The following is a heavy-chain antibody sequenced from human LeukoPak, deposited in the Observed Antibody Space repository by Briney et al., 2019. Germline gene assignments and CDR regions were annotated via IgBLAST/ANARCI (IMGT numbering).Heavy chain of an antibody. CDR2: ISGSGGST. V-gene: IGHV3-23*01. J-gene: IGHJ4*02. Sequence: GGSLRLSCAASGFTFSSYAMSWVRQAPGKGLEWVSAISGSGGSTYYADSVKGRFTISRDNSKNTLYLQMNSLRTEDTAVYYCATSRDYYDSNGYYPYYFDCWGQGTLVTVSS. D-gene: IGHD3-22*01. CDR3: ATSRDYYDSNGYYPYYFDC. CDR1: GFTFSSYA.